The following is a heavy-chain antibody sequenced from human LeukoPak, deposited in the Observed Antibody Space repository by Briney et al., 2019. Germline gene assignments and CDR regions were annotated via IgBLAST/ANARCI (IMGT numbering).Heavy chain of an antibody. CDR1: GFTFSSYA. Sequence: GGSLRLSCAASGFTFSSYAMHWVRQAPGKGLEWVAVISYDGSNKYYADSVKGRFTISRDNAKNTLYLQMNSLRAEDTAVYFCARAPYFESSGPLWGEGTLVTVSS. CDR3: ARAPYFESSGPL. CDR2: ISYDGSNK. D-gene: IGHD3-22*01. J-gene: IGHJ4*02. V-gene: IGHV3-30-3*01.